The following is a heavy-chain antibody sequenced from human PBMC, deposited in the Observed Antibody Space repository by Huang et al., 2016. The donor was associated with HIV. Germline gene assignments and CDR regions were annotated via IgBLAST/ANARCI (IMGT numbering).Heavy chain of an antibody. CDR1: GYTFSSSF. V-gene: IGHV1-46*01. CDR3: ARLGPHRSRSYFDY. Sequence: QVQLVQSGAEVKKPGASVKVSCKASGYTFSSSFLHWVRQAPGQGPEGLGIINPRRGVTTYAQKFQGRLTMTRDTSTSTMYMELRSLRSEDTAVYYCARLGPHRSRSYFDYWGQGTLVTVSS. J-gene: IGHJ4*02. D-gene: IGHD7-27*01. CDR2: INPRRGVT.